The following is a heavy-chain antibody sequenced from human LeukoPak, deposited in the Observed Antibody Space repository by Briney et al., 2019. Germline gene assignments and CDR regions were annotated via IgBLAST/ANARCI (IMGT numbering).Heavy chain of an antibody. V-gene: IGHV4-59*12. CDR2: IYYSGST. CDR1: GGSISSYY. J-gene: IGHJ4*02. Sequence: PSETLSLTCTVSGGSISSYYWSWIRQPPGKGLEWIGYIYYSGSTNYNPSLKSRVTISVDTSKNQFSLKLSSVTAADTAVYYCXXXXXVRGVIAWGQGTLVTVSS. D-gene: IGHD3-10*01. CDR3: XXXXXVRGVIA.